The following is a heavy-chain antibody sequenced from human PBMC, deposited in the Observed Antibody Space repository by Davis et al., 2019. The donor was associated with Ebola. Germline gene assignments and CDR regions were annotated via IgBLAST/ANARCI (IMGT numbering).Heavy chain of an antibody. D-gene: IGHD6-13*01. Sequence: SGPTLVKPTQTLTLTCTFSGFSLSSTGVGVGWLRQPPGKALECLALIYWDNDKRYNPSLKSRLTITKDTSKNQVVLTMTNMDPVDTATYYCAHSAAAAGGGYFDYWGQGTLVTVSS. CDR1: GFSLSSTGVG. V-gene: IGHV2-5*02. CDR3: AHSAAAAGGGYFDY. J-gene: IGHJ4*02. CDR2: IYWDNDK.